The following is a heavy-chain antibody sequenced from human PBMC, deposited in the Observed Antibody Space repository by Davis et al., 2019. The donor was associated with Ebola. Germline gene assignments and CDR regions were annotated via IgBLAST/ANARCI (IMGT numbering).Heavy chain of an antibody. CDR1: GFTFNYYA. Sequence: GGSLRLSCAASGFTFNYYAMSWVRQAPGKGLEWVSLIGGGGDDTYYPDSVKGRFTISRDNAKNTLYLQMNSLRAEDTAVYYCARELGYCSGGSCYGGNAFDIWGQGTMVTVSS. D-gene: IGHD2-15*01. J-gene: IGHJ3*02. V-gene: IGHV3-23*01. CDR2: IGGGGDDT. CDR3: ARELGYCSGGSCYGGNAFDI.